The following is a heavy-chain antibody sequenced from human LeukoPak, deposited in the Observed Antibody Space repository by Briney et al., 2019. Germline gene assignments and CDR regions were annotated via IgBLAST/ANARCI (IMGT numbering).Heavy chain of an antibody. Sequence: SETLSLTCTVSGGSINSSRFYWGWIRQPPGKGLEWIGNIYYSGSTYYNPSLKSRVTISVDTSKNQFSLKLSSATAADTAVYYCASHKEDRPIFGVGRPVDFWGQGALVTVSS. CDR3: ASHKEDRPIFGVGRPVDF. CDR2: IYYSGST. D-gene: IGHD3-3*01. CDR1: GGSINSSRFY. V-gene: IGHV4-39*01. J-gene: IGHJ4*02.